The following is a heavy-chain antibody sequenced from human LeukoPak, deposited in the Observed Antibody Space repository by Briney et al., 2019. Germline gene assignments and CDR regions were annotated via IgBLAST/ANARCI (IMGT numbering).Heavy chain of an antibody. D-gene: IGHD3-22*01. Sequence: GASVKVSCKASGGTFSNYAPSWVRQAPGRGLEWMGGTTPIFGSAEYAQNFQGRVTVTTDESTSTAYMEMSSLRSDDTAVYYCAGALFHYDSSGYDMGAYDIWGQGTMVTVSS. J-gene: IGHJ3*02. CDR1: GGTFSNYA. CDR3: AGALFHYDSSGYDMGAYDI. V-gene: IGHV1-69*05. CDR2: TTPIFGSA.